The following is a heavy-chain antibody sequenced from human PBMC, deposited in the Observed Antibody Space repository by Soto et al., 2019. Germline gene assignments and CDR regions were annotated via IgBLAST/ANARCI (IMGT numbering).Heavy chain of an antibody. D-gene: IGHD3-3*01. CDR1: GFTFSYYD. V-gene: IGHV3-13*01. CDR2: IATAGDT. CDR3: ARFWGGNFDY. Sequence: PGRSLRLSCAASGFTFSYYDMHGVRQATGKGLEWVSAIATAGDTYYPGSVKGRFTISRENAKNSLYLQMNSLRAEDTAVYYCARFWGGNFDYWGQGTLVTSPQ. J-gene: IGHJ4*02.